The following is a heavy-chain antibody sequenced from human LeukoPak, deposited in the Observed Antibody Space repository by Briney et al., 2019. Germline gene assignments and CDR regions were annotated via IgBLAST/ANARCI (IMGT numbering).Heavy chain of an antibody. CDR2: INPNSGGT. J-gene: IGHJ4*02. Sequence: ASVKVSCKASGYTFTGYYMHWVRQAPGQGLEWMGWINPNSGGTNYAQRFQGRVTMTRDTSLTTAYMELSRLRSDDTAVYYCARERSGSPDYWGQGTLVTVSS. CDR1: GYTFTGYY. V-gene: IGHV1-2*02. CDR3: ARERSGSPDY. D-gene: IGHD3-10*01.